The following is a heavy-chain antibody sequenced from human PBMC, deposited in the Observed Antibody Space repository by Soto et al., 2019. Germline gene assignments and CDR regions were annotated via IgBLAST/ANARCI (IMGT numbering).Heavy chain of an antibody. Sequence: PVGSLRLSCADSGFTFGSYGMHWVREALGKGVEWVVVMSYDGRDKYYADSVKGRFTISRDNSKNTLDLQMNSLRADDMGMYYGAKEWGSGSYFPFDYWGQGTLVTVSS. V-gene: IGHV3-30*18. CDR3: AKEWGSGSYFPFDY. J-gene: IGHJ4*02. D-gene: IGHD1-26*01. CDR2: MSYDGRDK. CDR1: GFTFGSYG.